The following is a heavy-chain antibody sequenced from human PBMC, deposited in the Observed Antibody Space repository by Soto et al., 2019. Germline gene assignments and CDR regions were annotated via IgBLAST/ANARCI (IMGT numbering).Heavy chain of an antibody. D-gene: IGHD4-17*01. J-gene: IGHJ5*02. Sequence: GSLRLSCAASGFTFSSYAMRWVRQAPGKGLEYVSAISSNGGSTYYANSVKGRFTISRDNSKNTLYLQMGSLRAEDMAVYYCARESHDYGDYDWFDPWGQGTLVAVSS. CDR3: ARESHDYGDYDWFDP. CDR1: GFTFSSYA. CDR2: ISSNGGST. V-gene: IGHV3-64*01.